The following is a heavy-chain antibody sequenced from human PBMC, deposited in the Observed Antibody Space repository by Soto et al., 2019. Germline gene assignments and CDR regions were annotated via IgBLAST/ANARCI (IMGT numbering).Heavy chain of an antibody. J-gene: IGHJ2*01. CDR2: ISYDGSNK. CDR1: GFTFSNHA. V-gene: IGHV3-30-3*01. D-gene: IGHD1-26*01. Sequence: QVQLVESGGGVVQPGRSLKLSCAASGFTFSNHAMHWVRLAPGKGLEWVAVISYDGSNKWYADSVKGRFTISRDNGKNSLHLQLNSLRVEDTAVYYCARLRVGVNWYFDLWGRGTLVTVSS. CDR3: ARLRVGVNWYFDL.